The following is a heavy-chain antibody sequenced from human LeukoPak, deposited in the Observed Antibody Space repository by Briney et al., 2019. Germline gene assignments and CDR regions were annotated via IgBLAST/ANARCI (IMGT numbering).Heavy chain of an antibody. CDR1: GFTVTTNN. V-gene: IGHV3-53*01. D-gene: IGHD3-10*01. Sequence: GGSLRLSCAASGFTVTTNNINWVRQAPGKGLEWVSTLWNDGNSYFADSVKGRFSFSRDTSKNILYLQMNSLRVEDTAIYYCLGFGPHYYSDRWGQGTLVTVSS. CDR2: LWNDGNS. J-gene: IGHJ5*02. CDR3: LGFGPHYYSDR.